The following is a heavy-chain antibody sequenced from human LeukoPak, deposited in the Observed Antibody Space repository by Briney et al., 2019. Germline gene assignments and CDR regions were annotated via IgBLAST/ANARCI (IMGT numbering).Heavy chain of an antibody. V-gene: IGHV3-23*01. J-gene: IGHJ4*02. CDR2: ISGSGGST. CDR3: AKDQRCYDLKDSSGFYFDL. CDR1: GFTFSSYA. Sequence: GGSLRLSYAASGFTFSSYAMSWVRQAPGKGLEWVSAISGSGGSTYYADSVKGRFTISRDNSKNTLYLQMNSLRAEDTAVYYCAKDQRCYDLKDSSGFYFDLWGQGTLVTVSS. D-gene: IGHD3-22*01.